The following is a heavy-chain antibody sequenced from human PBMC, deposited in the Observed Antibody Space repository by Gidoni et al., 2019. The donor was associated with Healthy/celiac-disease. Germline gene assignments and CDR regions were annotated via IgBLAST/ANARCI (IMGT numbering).Heavy chain of an antibody. D-gene: IGHD5-18*01. V-gene: IGHV4-31*03. J-gene: IGHJ3*02. CDR3: ARTRGYSYGTFLAAFDI. Sequence: QVQLQESGPGLVKPSQTLSLTCTVSGGSISRGGYYWSWIRQHPGKGLEWIGYIYYSGSTYYNPSLKSRVTISVDTSKNQFSLKLSSVTAADTAVYYCARTRGYSYGTFLAAFDIWGQGTMVTVSS. CDR2: IYYSGST. CDR1: GGSISRGGYY.